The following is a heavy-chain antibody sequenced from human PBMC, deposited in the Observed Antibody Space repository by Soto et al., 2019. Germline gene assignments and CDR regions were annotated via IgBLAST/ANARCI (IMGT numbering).Heavy chain of an antibody. CDR3: ARERWGSGYRAGLLDL. CDR1: GLTFSDHY. D-gene: IGHD5-18*01. Sequence: EVPLVESGGGLVQPGGSLRLSCAASGLTFSDHYMDWVRLAPGKGLEWVGRTRNKANSYTTEYAASVKGRFTISRDDSKNSLYLQMNSLKTEDTAVYYCARERWGSGYRAGLLDLWGHGTLVTVSS. J-gene: IGHJ2*01. V-gene: IGHV3-72*01. CDR2: TRNKANSYTT.